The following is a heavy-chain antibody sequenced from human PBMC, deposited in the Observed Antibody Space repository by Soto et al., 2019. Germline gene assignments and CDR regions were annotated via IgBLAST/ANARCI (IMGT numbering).Heavy chain of an antibody. D-gene: IGHD3-16*01. CDR3: VKDDMILGRLYFDL. V-gene: IGHV3-23*01. CDR1: GFTFSSYA. CDR2: ISFSDGGT. Sequence: EEQLLESGGGLIQPGGSLRLACAASGFTFSSYAMTWVRQAPGKGLEWVSSISFSDGGTYYADSVKGRLTISRDHSKNTLSLQMNSLRVEDTAVYYCVKDDMILGRLYFDLWGRGTLVTVSS. J-gene: IGHJ2*01.